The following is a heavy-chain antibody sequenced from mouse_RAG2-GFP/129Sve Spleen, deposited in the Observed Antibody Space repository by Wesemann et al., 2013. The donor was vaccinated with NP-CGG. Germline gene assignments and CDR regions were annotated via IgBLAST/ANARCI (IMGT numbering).Heavy chain of an antibody. J-gene: IGHJ2*01. Sequence: DVQLQESGPGLVKPSQSLSLTCTVTGYSITSDYAWNWIRQFPGNKLEWMGYISYSGSTSYNPSLKSRISITRDTSKNQFFLQLNSVTTEDTATYYCAKGPDGYSDYWGQGTTLTVSS. D-gene: IGHD2-3*01. CDR2: ISYSGST. V-gene: IGHV3-2*02. CDR3: AKGPDGYSDY. CDR1: GYSITSDYA.